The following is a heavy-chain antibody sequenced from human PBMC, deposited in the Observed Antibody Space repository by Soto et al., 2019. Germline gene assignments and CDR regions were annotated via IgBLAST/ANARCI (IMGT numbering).Heavy chain of an antibody. D-gene: IGHD3-22*01. V-gene: IGHV3-33*01. J-gene: IGHJ6*02. CDR1: GFTYSSYG. CDR2: IWYDGSNK. CDR3: ARDRKWLYYYYYYGMDV. Sequence: QVQLVESGGGVVQPGRSLRLSCAASGFTYSSYGMHWVRQAPGKGLEWVAVIWYDGSNKYYADSVKGRFTISRDNSKNTLYLQMNSLRAEDTAVYYCARDRKWLYYYYYYGMDVWGQGTTVTVSS.